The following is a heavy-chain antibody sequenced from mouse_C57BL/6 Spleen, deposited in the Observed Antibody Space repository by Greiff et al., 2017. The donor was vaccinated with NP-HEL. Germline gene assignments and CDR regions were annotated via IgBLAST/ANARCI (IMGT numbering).Heavy chain of an antibody. CDR1: GFTFTDYY. Sequence: EVKVVESGGGLVQPGGSLSLSCAASGFTFTDYYMSWVRQPPGKALEWLGFIRNKENGYTSEYSASVKGRFTISRDNSQSILYLQMHALSAEDSATYYCARCRGGSSYYWYFDVGGTGTTVTVSS. J-gene: IGHJ1*03. CDR3: ARCRGGSSYYWYFDV. D-gene: IGHD1-1*01. CDR2: IRNKENGYTS. V-gene: IGHV7-3*01.